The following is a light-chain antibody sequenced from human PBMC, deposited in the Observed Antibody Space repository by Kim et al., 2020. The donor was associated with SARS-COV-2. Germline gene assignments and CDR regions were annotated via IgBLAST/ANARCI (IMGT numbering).Light chain of an antibody. CDR3: QVWDSSTV. J-gene: IGLJ3*02. Sequence: SGAVGQTARITWGGNNIGSKNVHWYQQKPGQAPVLVIYRDSNRPAGIPERFSGSNSGNTATLTISRAQAGDEADYYCQVWDSSTVFGGGTQLTVL. CDR1: NIGSKN. CDR2: RDS. V-gene: IGLV3-9*01.